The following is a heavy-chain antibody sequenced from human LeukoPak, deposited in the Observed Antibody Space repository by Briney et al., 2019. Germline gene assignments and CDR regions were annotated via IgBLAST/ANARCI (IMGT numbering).Heavy chain of an antibody. Sequence: ASVKVSCTASGYKLTDDYMHWVRQAPGQGLEFMGWINPDSGFTNYAQKFKGRVTMTRDTSISTAYLEVRSLTSDDTAVYYCAPTAEAYTSWWKVWGQGTLVTVSS. D-gene: IGHD3-16*01. CDR3: APTAEAYTSWWKV. CDR2: INPDSGFT. CDR1: GYKLTDDY. V-gene: IGHV1-2*02. J-gene: IGHJ4*02.